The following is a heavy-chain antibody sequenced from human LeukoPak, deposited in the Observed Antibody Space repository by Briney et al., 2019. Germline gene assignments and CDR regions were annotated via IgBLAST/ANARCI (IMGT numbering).Heavy chain of an antibody. Sequence: GGSLRLSCAASGFTFSSYGMHWVRQAPGKGLEWVAFIRDDGSNKYYAVSVQGRFPLSRDNSKNALYLQMIALGAEDTAVYFCARTVTHAYSWTHDDAFDIWGQGTMVTVSS. J-gene: IGHJ3*02. D-gene: IGHD5-18*01. V-gene: IGHV3-30*02. CDR1: GFTFSSYG. CDR2: IRDDGSNK. CDR3: ARTVTHAYSWTHDDAFDI.